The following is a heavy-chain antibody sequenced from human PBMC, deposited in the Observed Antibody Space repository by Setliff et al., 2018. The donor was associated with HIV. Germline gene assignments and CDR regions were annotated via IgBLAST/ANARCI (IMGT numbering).Heavy chain of an antibody. Sequence: GGSLRLSCAASGFTFSSHTINWVRQAPGKGLEWVSSISSSSNYIYYADSVKGRFTISRDNAKNSLSLQMTSLTAEDTAVYYCARLNGGSHDGFDIWGQGTVVTVSS. CDR2: ISSSSNYI. J-gene: IGHJ3*02. CDR1: GFTFSSHT. V-gene: IGHV3-21*01. CDR3: ARLNGGSHDGFDI. D-gene: IGHD1-26*01.